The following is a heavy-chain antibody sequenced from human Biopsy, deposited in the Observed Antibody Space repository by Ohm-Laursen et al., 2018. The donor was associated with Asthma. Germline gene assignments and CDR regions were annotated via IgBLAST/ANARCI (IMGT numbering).Heavy chain of an antibody. CDR3: ARAVDYSHYYGIDV. CDR1: GYTFNSAG. J-gene: IGHJ6*02. Sequence: SAKVSGKTSGYTFNSAGITWVRQAPGQGLEWMGWISVYNGNTKVAQKLQDRVTMITDTSTSTAYMELRSLRSDDTAVYFCARAVDYSHYYGIDVWGQGTTVTVS. V-gene: IGHV1-18*01. D-gene: IGHD3-10*01. CDR2: ISVYNGNT.